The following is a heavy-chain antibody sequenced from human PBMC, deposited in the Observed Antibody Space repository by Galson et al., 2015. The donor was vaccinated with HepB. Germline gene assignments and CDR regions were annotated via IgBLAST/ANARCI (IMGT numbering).Heavy chain of an antibody. V-gene: IGHV3-33*01. D-gene: IGHD1-26*01. CDR2: IWYDGNNK. Sequence: SLRLSCAASGFTFSNYGMHWVRQAPGKGLEWVAVIWYDGNNKYYADSVKGRFTISRDNSKNTLYLQMKSLRVEKTAVYYFARAEWDLHERAFVIWGQGQIVTGSS. CDR3: ARAEWDLHERAFVI. J-gene: IGHJ3*02. CDR1: GFTFSNYG.